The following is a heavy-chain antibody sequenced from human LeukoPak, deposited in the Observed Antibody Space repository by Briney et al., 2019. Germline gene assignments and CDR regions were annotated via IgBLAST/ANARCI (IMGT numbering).Heavy chain of an antibody. Sequence: GGSLRLSCAASGFTFSSYAMSWVRQAPGKGLEWVSGLSDSGFSTYYADSVKGRFTISRDNSKNTLYLQMNSLRAEDTSVFYCAKSLRAAADAFDYWGQGTLVTVSS. D-gene: IGHD6-13*01. CDR2: LSDSGFST. CDR3: AKSLRAAADAFDY. V-gene: IGHV3-23*01. CDR1: GFTFSSYA. J-gene: IGHJ4*02.